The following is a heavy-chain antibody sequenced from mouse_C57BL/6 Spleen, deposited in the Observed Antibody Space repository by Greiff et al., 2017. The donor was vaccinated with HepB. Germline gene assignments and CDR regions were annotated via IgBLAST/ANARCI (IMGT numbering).Heavy chain of an antibody. CDR3: ARRGYYSNYGYFDV. Sequence: EVQLVESGGGLVQPGGSLKLSCAASGFTFSDYYMYWVRQTPEKRLEWVAYISTGGGSTYYPDTVKGRFTISRDNAKNTLYLQMSRLKSEDTAMYYCARRGYYSNYGYFDVWGTGTTVTVSS. CDR2: ISTGGGST. V-gene: IGHV5-12*01. CDR1: GFTFSDYY. D-gene: IGHD2-5*01. J-gene: IGHJ1*03.